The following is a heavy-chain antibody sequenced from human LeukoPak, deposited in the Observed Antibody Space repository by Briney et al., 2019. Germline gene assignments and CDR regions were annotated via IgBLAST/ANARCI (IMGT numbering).Heavy chain of an antibody. V-gene: IGHV3-33*03. CDR1: GFTFSSYG. CDR2: IWYDGSNE. Sequence: GRSLRLSCAASGFTFSSYGMHWVRQAPGKGLEWVAVIWYDGSNEYYADSVKGRFTISRDNSKNTVYLQMNSLRAEDTAVYYCARWYNYDRSGSPDYWGQGTLVTVPS. D-gene: IGHD3-22*01. CDR3: ARWYNYDRSGSPDY. J-gene: IGHJ4*02.